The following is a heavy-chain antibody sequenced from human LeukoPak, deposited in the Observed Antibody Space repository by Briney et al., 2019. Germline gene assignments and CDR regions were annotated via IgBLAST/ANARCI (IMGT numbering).Heavy chain of an antibody. CDR3: AKPHYYDSSGYYLDY. CDR1: GFTFDDYA. D-gene: IGHD3-22*01. J-gene: IGHJ4*02. V-gene: IGHV3-9*01. Sequence: PWGSLKLSCAASGFTFDDYAMHWVRQAPGKGLEWVSGISWNSGSIGYADSVKGRFTISRDNAKNSLYLQMNSLRAEDTALYYCAKPHYYDSSGYYLDYWGQGTLVTVSS. CDR2: ISWNSGSI.